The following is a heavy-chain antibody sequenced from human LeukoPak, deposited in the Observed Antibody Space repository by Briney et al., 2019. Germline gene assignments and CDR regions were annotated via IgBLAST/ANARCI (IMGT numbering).Heavy chain of an antibody. J-gene: IGHJ5*02. CDR1: VGSFSGYY. D-gene: IGHD3-10*01. CDR2: INHSGST. Sequence: SETLSLTCAVYVGSFSGYYWSWIRQPPGKGLEGIGEINHSGSTNYNPSLKDRVTISVDTSKNQFSLKLSSVTAADTAVYYCASSPRGVIITKRRYWFDPWGQGTLVTVSS. V-gene: IGHV4-34*01. CDR3: ASSPRGVIITKRRYWFDP.